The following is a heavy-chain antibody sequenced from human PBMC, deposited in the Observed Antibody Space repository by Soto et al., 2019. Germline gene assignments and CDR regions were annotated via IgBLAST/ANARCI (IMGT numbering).Heavy chain of an antibody. V-gene: IGHV4-31*03. D-gene: IGHD1-20*01. CDR2: IYYTGTT. CDR1: GGSISRGDYY. Sequence: QVQLQESGPGLVKPSQTLSLTCTVSGGSISRGDYYWSWIRQHPGKGLEWIGYIYYTGTTFYNPSLASRVTISVDTSRNQFSLKVTSVTVADTAVYYWMRDVFPFSARGDNSDFGSWCPGTLVTVSS. CDR3: MRDVFPFSARGDNSDFGS. J-gene: IGHJ4*02.